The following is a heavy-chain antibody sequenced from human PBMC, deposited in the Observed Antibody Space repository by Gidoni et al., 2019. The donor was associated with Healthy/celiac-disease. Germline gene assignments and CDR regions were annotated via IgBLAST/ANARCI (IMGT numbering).Heavy chain of an antibody. J-gene: IGHJ4*02. CDR2: IWYDGRNK. V-gene: IGHV3-33*01. CDR3: ARGDYGVESELGY. Sequence: QVQLVESGGGLVQPGRSLRLSCAASGLTFSSDGMRWVRQAPGKGLEWVAVIWYDGRNKYYADSVKGRFTSARDNSKNTLYLQMNSLRAEETAVYYCARGDYGVESELGYWGQGTLVTVSS. D-gene: IGHD4-17*01. CDR1: GLTFSSDG.